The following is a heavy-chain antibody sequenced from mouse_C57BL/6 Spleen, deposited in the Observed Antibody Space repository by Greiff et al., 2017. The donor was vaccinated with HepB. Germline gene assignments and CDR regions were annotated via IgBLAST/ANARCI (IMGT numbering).Heavy chain of an antibody. CDR1: GFTFSNYW. Sequence: EVQLQQSGGGLVQPGGSMKLSCVASGFTFSNYWMNWVRQSPEKGLEWVAQIRLKSDNYATHYAESVKGRFTISRDDSKSSVYLQMNNLRAEDTGIYYCTGGFGGDYWGQGTSVTVSS. V-gene: IGHV6-3*01. CDR2: IRLKSDNYAT. J-gene: IGHJ4*01. CDR3: TGGFGGDY.